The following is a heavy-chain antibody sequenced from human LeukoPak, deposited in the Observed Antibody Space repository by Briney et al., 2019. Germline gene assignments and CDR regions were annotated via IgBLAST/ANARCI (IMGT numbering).Heavy chain of an antibody. CDR1: GFPFSSYA. CDR3: ARGGVAVAGTYFDY. V-gene: IGHV3-64*01. D-gene: IGHD6-19*01. Sequence: PGGSLRLSCAASGFPFSSYAMHWVRQAPGKGLEYVSAISSNGGSTYYANSVKGRFTISRDNSKNTLYLQMGSLRAEDMAVYYCARGGVAVAGTYFDYWGQGTLVTVSS. J-gene: IGHJ4*02. CDR2: ISSNGGST.